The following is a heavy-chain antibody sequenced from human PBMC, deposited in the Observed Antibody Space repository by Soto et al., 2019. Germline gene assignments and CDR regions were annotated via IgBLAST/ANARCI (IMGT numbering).Heavy chain of an antibody. CDR2: IKQDGSGR. J-gene: IGHJ4*02. D-gene: IGHD2-21*02. V-gene: IGHV3-7*04. CDR1: GFTFNSYW. Sequence: EVQLVESGGGLVQPGGSLRLSCAASGFTFNSYWMNWVRQAPGKGLEWVANIKQDGSGRYYVDSVKGRFTISRDSAENSLYLQMTSLRVEDTAVYNCARGAYCGGDCHYYFDYWGQGTLVTVSS. CDR3: ARGAYCGGDCHYYFDY.